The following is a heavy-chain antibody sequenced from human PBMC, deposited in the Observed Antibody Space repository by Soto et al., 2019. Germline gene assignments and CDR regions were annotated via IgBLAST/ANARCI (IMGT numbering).Heavy chain of an antibody. CDR2: IIPIFGTA. CDR1: GGTFSSYA. J-gene: IGHJ6*02. V-gene: IGHV1-69*13. Sequence: SVKVSCKASGGTFSSYAISWVRQAPGQGLEWMGGIIPIFGTANYAQKFQGRVTITADESTSTAYMELSSLRSEDTAVYYCATATYYYYGMDVWGQGTTVTVSS. CDR3: ATATYYYYGMDV.